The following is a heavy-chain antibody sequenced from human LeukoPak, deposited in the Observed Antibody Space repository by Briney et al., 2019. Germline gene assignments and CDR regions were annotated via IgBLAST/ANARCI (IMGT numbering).Heavy chain of an antibody. CDR1: GFTFSSSW. CDR3: AREGGIAVAGDFDY. V-gene: IGHV3-7*01. Sequence: GGSLRLSCAASGFTFSSSWMTWVRQAPGKGLEWVANIKQDGSEKYYVDSVKGRFTISRDNAKNSLYLQMNSLRAEDTAVYYCAREGGIAVAGDFDYWGQGTLVGVSS. J-gene: IGHJ4*02. CDR2: IKQDGSEK. D-gene: IGHD6-19*01.